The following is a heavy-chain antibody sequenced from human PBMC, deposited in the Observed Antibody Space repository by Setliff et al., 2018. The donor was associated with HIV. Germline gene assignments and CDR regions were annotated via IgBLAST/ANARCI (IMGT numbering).Heavy chain of an antibody. V-gene: IGHV3-33*05. CDR1: GFTFRDYG. CDR3: GRVASHYGDLFYYYYYMDV. J-gene: IGHJ6*03. CDR2: ISYDGSNK. D-gene: IGHD4-17*01. Sequence: GGSLRLSCTTSGFTFRDYGMNWVRQAPGKGLEWVAVISYDGSNKYYADSVKGRFTISRDDSKNRVLLQMHSLRGEDTALYYCGRVASHYGDLFYYYYYMDVWGKGTAVTVSS.